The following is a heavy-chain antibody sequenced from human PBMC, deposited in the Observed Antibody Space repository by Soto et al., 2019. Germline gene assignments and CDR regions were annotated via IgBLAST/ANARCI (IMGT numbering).Heavy chain of an antibody. CDR3: ARLVYDSRGYRPG. CDR1: GRSTSRSSYD. D-gene: IGHD3-22*01. Sequence: SQTLSLTCTLSGRSTSRSSYDWGRIRQTPGKGVEWIGSIYYSGSTYINPSIKSRDTISVDTSKSHFSLKLSSVTAADTAVYYCARLVYDSRGYRPGWGQGTLVT. V-gene: IGHV4-39*01. CDR2: IYYSGST. J-gene: IGHJ4*02.